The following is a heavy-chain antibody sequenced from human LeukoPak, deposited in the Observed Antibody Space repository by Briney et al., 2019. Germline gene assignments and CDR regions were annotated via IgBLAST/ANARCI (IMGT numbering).Heavy chain of an antibody. D-gene: IGHD4-23*01. J-gene: IGHJ3*02. CDR2: IYYSGST. CDR1: GSSISSYY. V-gene: IGHV4-59*01. CDR3: ARAATPAFDI. Sequence: PSETLSLTCTVSGSSISSYYWSWIRQPPGKGLEWIGYIYYSGSTNYNPSLKSRVTISVDTSKNQFSLKLSSVTAADTAVYYCARAATPAFDIWGQGTMVTVSS.